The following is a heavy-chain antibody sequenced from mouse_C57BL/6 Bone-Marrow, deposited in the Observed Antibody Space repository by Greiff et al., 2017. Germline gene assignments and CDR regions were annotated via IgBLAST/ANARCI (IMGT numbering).Heavy chain of an antibody. CDR3: ARWDYDWFAY. V-gene: IGHV1-59*01. D-gene: IGHD2-4*01. CDR1: GYTFTSYW. J-gene: IGHJ3*01. Sequence: QVQLQQPGAELVRPGTSVKLSCKASGYTFTSYWMHWVKQRPGQGLEWIGVIDPSDSYTNYNQKFKGKATLTVDTSSSTAYMQLSSLTSEDSAVYYCARWDYDWFAYWGQWTLVTVSA. CDR2: IDPSDSYT.